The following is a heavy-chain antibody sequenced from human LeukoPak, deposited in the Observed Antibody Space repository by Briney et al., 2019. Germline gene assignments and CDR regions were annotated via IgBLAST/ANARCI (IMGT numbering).Heavy chain of an antibody. J-gene: IGHJ4*02. Sequence: SETLSLTCTVSRGSISSGGYYWSWIRQPPGKGLEWIGYIYHSGSTYYNPSLKSRVTISVDRSKNQFSLKLSSVTAADTAVYYCARESTLAVAGIVTVDYWGQGTLVTVSS. V-gene: IGHV4-30-2*01. CDR3: ARESTLAVAGIVTVDY. CDR1: RGSISSGGYY. CDR2: IYHSGST. D-gene: IGHD6-19*01.